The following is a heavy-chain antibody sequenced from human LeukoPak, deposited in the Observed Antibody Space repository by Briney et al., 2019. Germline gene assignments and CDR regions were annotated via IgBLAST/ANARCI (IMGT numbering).Heavy chain of an antibody. V-gene: IGHV3-23*01. CDR1: GFTFSSYA. CDR3: ATKADYYDGSGYQYYFDY. CDR2: ISGSGGST. J-gene: IGHJ4*02. D-gene: IGHD3-22*01. Sequence: GGSLRLSCAASGFTFSSYAMSWVRQAPGKGLEWVSAISGSGGSTYYADSVKGRFTISRDNSKNTLYLQMNSLRAEDTAVYYCATKADYYDGSGYQYYFDYWGQGTLVTVSS.